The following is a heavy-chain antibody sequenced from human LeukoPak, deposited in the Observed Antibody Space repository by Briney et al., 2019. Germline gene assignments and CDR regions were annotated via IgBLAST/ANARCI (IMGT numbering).Heavy chain of an antibody. J-gene: IGHJ4*02. D-gene: IGHD3/OR15-3a*01. Sequence: PSETLSLTCTVSGDSISNYYWSWVRQPPGKGLEWIGYIYYSGSTNYNPSLKSRFSISADTSKNQFSLKLRSVTAADTAVYYCARLPPVGPGLDDYWGQGTLVTVSS. V-gene: IGHV4-59*01. CDR2: IYYSGST. CDR1: GDSISNYY. CDR3: ARLPPVGPGLDDY.